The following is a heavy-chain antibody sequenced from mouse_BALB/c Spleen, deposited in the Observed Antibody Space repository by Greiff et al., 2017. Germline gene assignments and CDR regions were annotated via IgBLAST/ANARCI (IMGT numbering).Heavy chain of an antibody. V-gene: IGHV1-15*01. CDR2: IDPETGGT. CDR1: GYTFTDYE. J-gene: IGHJ4*01. CDR3: TKIYYYGSSPSYYAMDY. Sequence: QVQLQQSGAELVRPGASVTLSCKASGYTFTDYEMHWVKQTPVHGLEWIGAIDPETGGTAYNQKFKGKATLTADKSSSTAYMELRSLTSEDSAVYYCTKIYYYGSSPSYYAMDYWGQGTSVTVSS. D-gene: IGHD1-1*01.